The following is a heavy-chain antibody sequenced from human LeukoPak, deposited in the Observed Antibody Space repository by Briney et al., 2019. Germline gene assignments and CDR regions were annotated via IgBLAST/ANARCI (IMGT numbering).Heavy chain of an antibody. Sequence: SETLSLTCTVSGGSISSGGYYWSWIRQHPGKGLEWIGYIYYSGSTYYNPSLKSRVTISVDTSKNQFSLKLSSVTAADTAVYYCARDNWNYVGGMDVWGQGTTVTVSS. CDR1: GGSISSGGYY. V-gene: IGHV4-31*03. D-gene: IGHD1-7*01. J-gene: IGHJ6*02. CDR3: ARDNWNYVGGMDV. CDR2: IYYSGST.